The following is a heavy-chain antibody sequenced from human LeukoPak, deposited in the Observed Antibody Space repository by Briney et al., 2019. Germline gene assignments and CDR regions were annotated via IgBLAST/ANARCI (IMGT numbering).Heavy chain of an antibody. CDR1: GGSLSSGGYY. Sequence: SETLSLTCTVSGGSLSSGGYYWSWIRQHPGKGLEWIGYIYYSGSTYYNPSLKSRVTISVDTSKNQFSLKLSSVTAADTAVYYCARTGYSSSWSPYYFDYWGQGTLVTVSS. CDR3: ARTGYSSSWSPYYFDY. CDR2: IYYSGST. D-gene: IGHD6-13*01. J-gene: IGHJ4*02. V-gene: IGHV4-31*03.